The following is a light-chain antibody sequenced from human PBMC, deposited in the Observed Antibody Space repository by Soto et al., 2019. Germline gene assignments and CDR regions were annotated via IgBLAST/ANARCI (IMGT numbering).Light chain of an antibody. J-gene: IGKJ2*01. CDR2: SAS. CDR1: QSVSSSD. V-gene: IGKV3-20*01. Sequence: IVLTQSPGTLSLSPGERATLSCRASQSVSSSDLAGYQQKPGQAPRLLIYSASSRATGIPDRFSGSGSGTDFTITISRLEPEEFAVYYCQQYDTFGQGTKLEIK. CDR3: QQYDT.